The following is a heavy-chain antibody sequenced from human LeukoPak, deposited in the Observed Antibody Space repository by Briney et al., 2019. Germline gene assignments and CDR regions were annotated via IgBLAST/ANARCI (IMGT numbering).Heavy chain of an antibody. CDR2: IYYSGST. V-gene: IGHV4-59*01. CDR3: AIYLFDYGNYAARGFAFDI. J-gene: IGHJ3*02. Sequence: PSETLSLTCTVSGGSISSYYWSGIRQPPGKGLEWIGYIYYSGSTNYNPSLKSRVTISVDKSKNQFCLELSSVTAADTSVYFCAIYLFDYGNYAARGFAFDIWGQGTMVTVSS. D-gene: IGHD4-11*01. CDR1: GGSISSYY.